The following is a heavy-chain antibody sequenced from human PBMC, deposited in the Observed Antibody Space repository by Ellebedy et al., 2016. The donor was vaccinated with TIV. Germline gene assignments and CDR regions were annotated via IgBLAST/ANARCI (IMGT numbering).Heavy chain of an antibody. V-gene: IGHV4-38-2*02. CDR2: IYHSGST. CDR1: GYSISSGYY. CDR3: ARDGFGITGTTGFDY. D-gene: IGHD1-14*01. Sequence: SETLSLTXTVSGYSISSGYYWGWIRQPPRMGLEWIGSIYHSGSTNYNPSLKSRVTISVDTSKNQFSLKLSPVTAADTAVYYCARDGFGITGTTGFDYWGQGTLVTVSS. J-gene: IGHJ4*02.